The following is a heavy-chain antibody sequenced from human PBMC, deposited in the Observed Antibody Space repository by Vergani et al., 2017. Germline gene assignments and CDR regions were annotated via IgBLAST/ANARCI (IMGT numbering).Heavy chain of an antibody. Sequence: QAQLQQWGAGLLKPSETLSLTCPIYGGPFNDYWWTWIRQPPGTGVEWIGEIRHDGITHYSPSLKSRVTISIDTSTHQFSLNLRSVTAADTAVYYCAREGYCTNGVCFTLFAVWGQGALVTVSS. CDR2: IRHDGIT. V-gene: IGHV4-34*01. J-gene: IGHJ4*02. CDR1: GGPFNDYW. D-gene: IGHD2-8*01. CDR3: AREGYCTNGVCFTLFAV.